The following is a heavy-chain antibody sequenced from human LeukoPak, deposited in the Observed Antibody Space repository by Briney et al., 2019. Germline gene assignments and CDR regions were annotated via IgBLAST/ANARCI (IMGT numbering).Heavy chain of an antibody. Sequence: GGSLRLSCAASGFIFRNHAMNWVRQAPGQGLEWVSGVSASGGSTFNTDSVKGRFSISRDNAKNSLSLQMNSLRVEDTAQYYCAREEWIGELSKFDYWGQGTLVTVSS. D-gene: IGHD3-10*01. J-gene: IGHJ4*02. CDR2: VSASGGST. CDR3: AREEWIGELSKFDY. CDR1: GFIFRNHA. V-gene: IGHV3-23*01.